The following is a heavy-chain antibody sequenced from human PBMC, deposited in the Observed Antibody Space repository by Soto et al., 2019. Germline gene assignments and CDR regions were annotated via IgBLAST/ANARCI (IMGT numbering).Heavy chain of an antibody. CDR3: ERLGPHGSGSYSFRYNWFDP. J-gene: IGHJ5*02. V-gene: IGHV3-53*01. D-gene: IGHD3-10*01. CDR2: IYSGGST. CDR1: GFSVSSSH. Sequence: EVQLVDSGGGLIQPGGSLRLSCAASGFSVSSSHMNWVRQAPGKGPEWVSVIYSGGSTYYAVSVKGRFTISRDNSKNTVYLQMNRLRAEDTAVYYCERLGPHGSGSYSFRYNWFDPWGQGTLVTVSS.